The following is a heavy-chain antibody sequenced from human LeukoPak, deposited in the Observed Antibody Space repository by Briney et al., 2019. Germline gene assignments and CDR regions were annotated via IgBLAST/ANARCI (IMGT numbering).Heavy chain of an antibody. D-gene: IGHD3-22*01. CDR2: ISYDGSNK. CDR1: GFTFSSYG. CDR3: AKDPIRHYDSSGYLFDY. V-gene: IGHV3-30*18. J-gene: IGHJ4*02. Sequence: GGSLRLSCAASGFTFSSYGMHWVRQAPGKGLEWVAVISYDGSNKYYADSVKGRFTISRDNSKNTLYLQMNSLRAEDTAVYYCAKDPIRHYDSSGYLFDYWGQGTLVTVSS.